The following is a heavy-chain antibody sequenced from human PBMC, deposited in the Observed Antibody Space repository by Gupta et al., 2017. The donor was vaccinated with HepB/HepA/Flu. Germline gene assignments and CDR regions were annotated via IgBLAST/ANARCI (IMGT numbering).Heavy chain of an antibody. CDR3: ARDRGEYYYGSGAFDI. J-gene: IGHJ3*02. V-gene: IGHV3-30-3*01. Sequence: QVQLVESGGGVVQPGRSLRLSCAASGFTFSSYAMHWVRQAPGKGLGWVAVISYDGSNKYYADSVKGRFTISRDNSKNTLYLQMNSLRAEDTAVYYCARDRGEYYYGSGAFDIWGQGTMVTVSS. D-gene: IGHD3-10*01. CDR2: ISYDGSNK. CDR1: GFTFSSYA.